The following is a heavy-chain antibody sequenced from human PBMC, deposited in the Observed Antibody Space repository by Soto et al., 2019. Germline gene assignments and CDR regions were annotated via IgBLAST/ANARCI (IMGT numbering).Heavy chain of an antibody. CDR1: GFTFSSYA. CDR2: ISYDGSNK. V-gene: IGHV3-30-3*01. CDR3: ARDLKLWFGELLTHYYYGMDV. J-gene: IGHJ6*02. D-gene: IGHD3-10*01. Sequence: GGSLRLSCAASGFTFSSYAMHWVRQAPGKGLEWVAVISYDGSNKYYADSVKGRFTISRDNSKNTLYLQMNSLRAEDTAVYYCARDLKLWFGELLTHYYYGMDVWGQGTTVTVSS.